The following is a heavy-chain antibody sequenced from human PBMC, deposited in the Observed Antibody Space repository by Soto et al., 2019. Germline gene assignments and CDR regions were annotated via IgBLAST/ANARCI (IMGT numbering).Heavy chain of an antibody. D-gene: IGHD3-10*01. CDR1: GGSMSECF. CDR2: IYYLGST. Sequence: WETLSLTCSVSGGSMSECFWSWSRQSPGKGLEWIGYIYYLGSTDYNPSLKSRVTISVDTSKRQFSLRLTSVTAADTAVYYCARDGYDGSGSPYPAYWGQGTQVTVS. J-gene: IGHJ4*02. CDR3: ARDGYDGSGSPYPAY. V-gene: IGHV4-59*01.